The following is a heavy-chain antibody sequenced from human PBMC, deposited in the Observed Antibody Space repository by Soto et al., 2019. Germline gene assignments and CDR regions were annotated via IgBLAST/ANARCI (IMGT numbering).Heavy chain of an antibody. Sequence: EVQLVESGGGLVQPGGSLRLSCAASGFTFSNYWMYWVRQAPGKGLEWVSRINSDGSVSSYADSVKGRLTISRDNVKNTLYLQMDSLRAEDTAVYYCARGDCVGGTFYSLAGSCYYYMDVWGKGTTVTVFS. J-gene: IGHJ6*03. CDR2: INSDGSVS. D-gene: IGHD2-15*01. CDR1: GFTFSNYW. CDR3: ARGDCVGGTFYSLAGSCYYYMDV. V-gene: IGHV3-74*02.